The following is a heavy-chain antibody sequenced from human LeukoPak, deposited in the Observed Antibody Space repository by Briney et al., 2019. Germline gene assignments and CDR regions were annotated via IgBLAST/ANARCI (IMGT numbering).Heavy chain of an antibody. CDR1: GYSISGGYY. CDR3: ARDYYDFWSGYYYRHFDY. Sequence: SETLSLTCTVSGYSISGGYYWGWIRQPPGKGLEWIGTIYYSESTYYNPSLKSRVTISVDTSKNQFSLKLSSVTAADTAVYYCARDYYDFWSGYYYRHFDYWGQGTLVTVSS. J-gene: IGHJ4*02. CDR2: IYYSEST. D-gene: IGHD3-3*01. V-gene: IGHV4-38-2*02.